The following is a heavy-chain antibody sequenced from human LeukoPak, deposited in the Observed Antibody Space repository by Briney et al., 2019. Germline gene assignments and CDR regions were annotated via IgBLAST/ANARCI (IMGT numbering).Heavy chain of an antibody. D-gene: IGHD5-24*01. CDR3: AKVRLQLYYFDY. J-gene: IGHJ4*02. Sequence: GGSLRLSCAAAGFTFSSYAMSWVRQAPGKGLEWVSAISGSGGSTYYADSVKGRFTISRDNSKNTLYLQMNSLRAEDTAVYYCAKVRLQLYYFDYWGQGTLVTVSS. CDR1: GFTFSSYA. V-gene: IGHV3-23*01. CDR2: ISGSGGST.